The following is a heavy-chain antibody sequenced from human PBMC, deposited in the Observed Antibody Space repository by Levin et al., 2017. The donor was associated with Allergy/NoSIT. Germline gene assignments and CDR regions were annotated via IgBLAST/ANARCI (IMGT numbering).Heavy chain of an antibody. V-gene: IGHV3-48*03. CDR1: GFTLSSYE. D-gene: IGHD6-13*01. CDR2: ISSSSSSM. Sequence: PGESLKIFCAASGFTLSSYEMNWVRQAPGKGLEWISYISSSSSSMYYVDSVKGRFTISRDNAKNSLYLQMHSLRAEDTAVYFCARATSSWYPIDYWGQGTLVTVSS. J-gene: IGHJ4*02. CDR3: ARATSSWYPIDY.